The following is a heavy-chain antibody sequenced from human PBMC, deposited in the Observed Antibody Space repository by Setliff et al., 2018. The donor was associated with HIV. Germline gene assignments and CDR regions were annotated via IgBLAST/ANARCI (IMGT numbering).Heavy chain of an antibody. V-gene: IGHV3-48*03. CDR2: ISSSGSTI. D-gene: IGHD6-13*01. CDR1: GFTFSSYE. CDR3: ATSSSWYGRYYFDY. J-gene: IGHJ4*02. Sequence: GESLKISCAASGFTFSSYEMNWVRQAPGKGLEWVSYISSSGSTIYYADSVKGRFTISRDNAKNSLYLQMNSLRAEDTAVYYCATSSSWYGRYYFDYWGQGTLVTVSS.